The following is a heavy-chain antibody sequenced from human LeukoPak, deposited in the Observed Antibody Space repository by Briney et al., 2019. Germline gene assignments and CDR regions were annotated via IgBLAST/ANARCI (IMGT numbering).Heavy chain of an antibody. V-gene: IGHV3-23*01. J-gene: IGHJ5*02. Sequence: GGSLRLSCAASGFTFSSYAMSWVRQAPGKGVEGVSAISFSGTNTYYADSVKGRFTISRDNLKNTLYLQMNSLGAEDTAVYFCAKEVKAATNWFDPWGQGTLVTVSS. D-gene: IGHD6-25*01. CDR3: AKEVKAATNWFDP. CDR2: ISFSGTNT. CDR1: GFTFSSYA.